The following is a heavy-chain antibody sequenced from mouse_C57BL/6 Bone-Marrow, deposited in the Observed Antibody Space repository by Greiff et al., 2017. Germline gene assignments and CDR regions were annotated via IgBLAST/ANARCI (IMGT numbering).Heavy chain of an antibody. V-gene: IGHV1-82*01. CDR3: ARTRNYYGSSFAY. Sequence: VQLQQSGPELVKPGASVKISCKASGYAFSSPWMNWVKQRPGKGLEWIGRIYPGDGDTNYNGKFKGKATLTADKSSSTAYMQLSSLTSEDSAVYFCARTRNYYGSSFAYWGQGTLVTVSA. CDR2: IYPGDGDT. D-gene: IGHD1-1*01. J-gene: IGHJ3*01. CDR1: GYAFSSPW.